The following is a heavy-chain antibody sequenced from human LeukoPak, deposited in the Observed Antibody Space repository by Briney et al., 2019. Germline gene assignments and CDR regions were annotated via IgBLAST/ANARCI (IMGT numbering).Heavy chain of an antibody. Sequence: GGSLRLSCAASGFTFSSYSMHWVRQAPGKGLVWVSRVNTDGSSTSYADSVKGRFTISRDNAKNTLYLQMNSLGAEDTAVYFCARDYCSSTSCHAFDIWGQGTIVTVSS. J-gene: IGHJ3*02. D-gene: IGHD2-2*01. CDR2: VNTDGSST. CDR3: ARDYCSSTSCHAFDI. V-gene: IGHV3-74*01. CDR1: GFTFSSYS.